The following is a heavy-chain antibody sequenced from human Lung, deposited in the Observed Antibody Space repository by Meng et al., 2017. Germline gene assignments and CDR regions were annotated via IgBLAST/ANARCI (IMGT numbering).Heavy chain of an antibody. Sequence: QVQLVQSGAEVKTPGSSVKASCKASGGTFSSYTLIWVRQAPGQGLEWMGRILPILDITKYTQKFQGRVTITADKSTSTAYMELSSLTSDDTAVYYCAREHDSSGYIDFWGQGTLVTVSS. V-gene: IGHV1-69*08. CDR2: ILPILDIT. CDR1: GGTFSSYT. CDR3: AREHDSSGYIDF. J-gene: IGHJ4*02. D-gene: IGHD3-22*01.